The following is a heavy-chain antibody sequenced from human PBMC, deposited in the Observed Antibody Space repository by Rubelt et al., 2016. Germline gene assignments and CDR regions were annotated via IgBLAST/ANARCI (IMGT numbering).Heavy chain of an antibody. CDR1: GYTLSTSY. J-gene: IGHJ4*02. D-gene: IGHD2-15*01. V-gene: IGHV1-46*01. Sequence: QVQLVQSGAEVKKPGASVKLSCKASGYTLSTSYMNWVRQAPGQGLEWMGIINPSDGDTSYAKRFQGRVTMTTDTSTNTAYMELRGLRSDDTAVYYCARGRGGLVDYWGQGTLVTVSA. CDR3: ARGRGGLVDY. CDR2: INPSDGDT.